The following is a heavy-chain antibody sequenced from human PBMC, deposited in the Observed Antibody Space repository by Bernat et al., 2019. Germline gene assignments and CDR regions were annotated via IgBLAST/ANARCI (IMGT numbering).Heavy chain of an antibody. CDR2: ISYDGTNK. J-gene: IGHJ6*02. V-gene: IGHV3-30-3*01. CDR3: AKGGRAFYYTMDV. Sequence: QVQLVESGGGVVQPGRSLRLSCAASGFTFSSYTVHWVRQAPGKGLEWVALISYDGTNKYYADSVKGRFTISRDNSKRTLYLQMNSLRVEDTAVYSCAKGGRAFYYTMDVWRHGTTVTVSS. D-gene: IGHD3-10*01. CDR1: GFTFSSYT.